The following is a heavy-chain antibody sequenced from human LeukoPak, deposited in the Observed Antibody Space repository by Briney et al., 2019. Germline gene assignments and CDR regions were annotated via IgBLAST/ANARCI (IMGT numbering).Heavy chain of an antibody. D-gene: IGHD3-10*01. CDR3: ARHDHYYVSGRSYRPLGP. CDR2: IFYSGSH. V-gene: IGHV4-59*08. CDR1: GGFISGYY. J-gene: IGHJ5*02. Sequence: SETLSLTCTVSGGFISGYYWSWIRQPPGRGLEWIGYIFYSGSHNYSPSLKSRVTIIVDTSNNHFSLKLSSLTASDTAVYYCARHDHYYVSGRSYRPLGPWGQGILGTVSS.